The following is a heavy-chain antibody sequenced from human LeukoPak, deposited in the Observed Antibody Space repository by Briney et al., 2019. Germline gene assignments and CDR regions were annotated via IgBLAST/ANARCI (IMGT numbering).Heavy chain of an antibody. J-gene: IGHJ4*02. CDR2: ISSSSSYI. CDR1: GFTFSSYS. V-gene: IGHV3-21*01. CDR3: ARDKSVAVAGTDDY. D-gene: IGHD6-19*01. Sequence: GGPLRLSCAASGFTFSSYSMNWVRQAPGKGLEWVSSISSSSSYIYYADSVKGRFTISRDNAKNSLYLQMNSLRAEDTAVYYCARDKSVAVAGTDDYWGQGTLVTVSS.